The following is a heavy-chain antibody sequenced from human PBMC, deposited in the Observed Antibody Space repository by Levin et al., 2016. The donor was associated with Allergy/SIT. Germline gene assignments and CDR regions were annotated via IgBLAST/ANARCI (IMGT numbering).Heavy chain of an antibody. CDR3: AGPHLKYNSGWHTDFDT. D-gene: IGHD5-12*01. J-gene: IGHJ4*02. Sequence: SETLSLTCSVSGGSIISTGYYWGWIRQAPGKALEWIASINYNENTFYNPTLKSRVTISADTSRNQFSLKLSSVTAADTALYYCAGPHLKYNSGWHTDFDTWGQGTLVTVSS. CDR1: GGSIISTGYY. CDR2: INYNENT. V-gene: IGHV4-39*01.